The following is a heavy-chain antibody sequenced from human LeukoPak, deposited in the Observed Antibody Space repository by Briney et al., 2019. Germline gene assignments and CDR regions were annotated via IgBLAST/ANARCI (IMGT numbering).Heavy chain of an antibody. J-gene: IGHJ4*02. CDR3: ARGRDRSKAGDH. CDR1: GGSCDDYY. V-gene: IGHV4-34*01. CDR2: IHPHGIF. Sequence: SETLSLTCDVSGGSCDDYYCSWMRQPPGKGLEWIGEIHPHGIFYYNSSLVSRVTMSIDTSKSQFSLRLTSVTAADTAFYYCARGRDRSKAGDHWGQGSLVTVSS. D-gene: IGHD5-24*01.